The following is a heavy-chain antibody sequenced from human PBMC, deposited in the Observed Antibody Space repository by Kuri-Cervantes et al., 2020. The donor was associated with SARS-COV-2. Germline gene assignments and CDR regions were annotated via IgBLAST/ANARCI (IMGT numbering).Heavy chain of an antibody. V-gene: IGHV3-74*01. D-gene: IGHD6-6*01. CDR2: LKTDGSIT. J-gene: IGHJ6*02. Sequence: GGSLRLSCAASGFIFSNYWMYWVRQAPGKGLVWVSRLKTDGSITQYDDSVRGRFTISRDNSKNTLYLQMNSLRAEDTAVYYCARDDSSSSRPGYGYGMDVWGQGTTVTVSS. CDR1: GFIFSNYW. CDR3: ARDDSSSSRPGYGYGMDV.